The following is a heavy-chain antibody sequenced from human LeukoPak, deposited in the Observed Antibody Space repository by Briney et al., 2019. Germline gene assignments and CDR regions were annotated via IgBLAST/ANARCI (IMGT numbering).Heavy chain of an antibody. D-gene: IGHD2-8*01. CDR3: ARVSNSMDV. J-gene: IGHJ6*02. CDR1: GYRFATYW. CDR2: IYPDDSDT. Sequence: GESLQISCKGSGYRFATYWIGWVRQMPGKGLEWMGSIYPDDSDTRYSPSFQGQVTISVDKSISTAYLQWSSLKASDSAIYFCARVSNSMDVWGRGTTVTVSS. V-gene: IGHV5-51*01.